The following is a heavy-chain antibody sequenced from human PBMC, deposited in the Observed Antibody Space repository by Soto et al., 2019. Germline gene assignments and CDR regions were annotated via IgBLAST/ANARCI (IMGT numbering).Heavy chain of an antibody. Sequence: LRLSCAASGFTFSSYGMRWVRQAPVKGLEWVAVISYDGSNKYYADSVKGRFTISRDNSKNTLYLQMNSLRAEDTAVYYCASSNYGSGSYYSYYYYGMDVWGQGTTVTVSS. V-gene: IGHV3-30*03. D-gene: IGHD3-10*01. CDR2: ISYDGSNK. CDR1: GFTFSSYG. CDR3: ASSNYGSGSYYSYYYYGMDV. J-gene: IGHJ6*02.